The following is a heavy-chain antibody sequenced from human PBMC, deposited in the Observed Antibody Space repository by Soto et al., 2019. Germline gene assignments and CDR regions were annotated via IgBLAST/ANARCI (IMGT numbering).Heavy chain of an antibody. V-gene: IGHV3-23*01. CDR1: GFNVRSYW. D-gene: IGHD3-3*01. CDR2: ISGSGGST. J-gene: IGHJ6*02. Sequence: GGSLRLSCAVSGFNVRSYWMSRVRQAPGKGLEWVSAISGSGGSTYYADSVKGRFTISRDNSKNTLYLQMNSLRAEDTAVYYCAKVEQDFWSGYDYYYYGMDVWGQGTTVTVSS. CDR3: AKVEQDFWSGYDYYYYGMDV.